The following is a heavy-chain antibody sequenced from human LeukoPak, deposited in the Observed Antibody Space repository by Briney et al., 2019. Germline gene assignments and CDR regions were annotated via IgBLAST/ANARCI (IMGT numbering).Heavy chain of an antibody. J-gene: IGHJ4*02. CDR3: ARSNHYGSGSYYY. D-gene: IGHD3-10*01. CDR1: GGSISSYY. Sequence: KPSETLSLTCTVSGGSISSYYWSWIRQPPGEGLEWIGYIYYSGSTNYNPSLKSRVTISVDTSKNQFSLKLSSVTAADTAVYYCARSNHYGSGSYYYWGQGTLVTVSS. CDR2: IYYSGST. V-gene: IGHV4-59*12.